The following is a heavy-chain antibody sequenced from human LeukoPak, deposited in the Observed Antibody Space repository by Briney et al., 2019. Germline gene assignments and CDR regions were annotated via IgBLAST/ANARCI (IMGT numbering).Heavy chain of an antibody. Sequence: PSETLSLTCAVSGGFISASNWWSWFRQSPGKGLEWIGEIYHSGSTNSNPSLKSRVTISEDKSKRQFYLKLTSVTAADTAVYYCARHEKWELPRGAFDIWGQGTMVTVSS. V-gene: IGHV4-4*02. J-gene: IGHJ3*02. D-gene: IGHD1-26*01. CDR2: IYHSGST. CDR1: GGFISASNW. CDR3: ARHEKWELPRGAFDI.